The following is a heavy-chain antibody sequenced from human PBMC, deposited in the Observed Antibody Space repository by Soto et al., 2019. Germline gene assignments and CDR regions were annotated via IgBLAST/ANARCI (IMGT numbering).Heavy chain of an antibody. V-gene: IGHV3-13*01. D-gene: IGHD2-8*02. CDR1: GFTFSSYD. Sequence: GGSLRLSCAASGFTFSSYDMHWVRQATGKGLEWVSAIGTAGDTYYPGSVKGRFTISRENAKNSLYLQMNSLRAEDTAVYYCARSLGRGVCLECHGVDVWGQGTTVTVSS. CDR3: ARSLGRGVCLECHGVDV. CDR2: IGTAGDT. J-gene: IGHJ6*02.